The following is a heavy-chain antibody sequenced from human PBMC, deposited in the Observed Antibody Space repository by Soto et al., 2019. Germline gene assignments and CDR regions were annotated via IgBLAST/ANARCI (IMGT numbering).Heavy chain of an antibody. Sequence: VKGSCKAFGYTFTRYDINWGRQATGQGLEWMGWMNPNSGNTGYAQKFQGRVTMTRNTSISTAYMELSSLRSEDTAVYYCARGFYSSSLFWVYMDVWGKGTTVTVSS. CDR1: GYTFTRYD. CDR2: MNPNSGNT. D-gene: IGHD6-6*01. J-gene: IGHJ6*03. CDR3: ARGFYSSSLFWVYMDV. V-gene: IGHV1-8*01.